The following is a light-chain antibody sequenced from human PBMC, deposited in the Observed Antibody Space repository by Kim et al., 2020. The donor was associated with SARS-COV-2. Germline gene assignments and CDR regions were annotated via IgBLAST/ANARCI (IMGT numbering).Light chain of an antibody. J-gene: IGKJ2*01. CDR1: QGINNY. V-gene: IGKV1-27*01. CDR3: QKYHTAPYT. Sequence: SASVEDRVTSTCRASQGINNYLALYQQKPRKVPKLLIHSASTLPSGVPSRFSGSGSGTDFTLTISSLQPEDVATYYCQKYHTAPYTFGQGTKLEI. CDR2: SAS.